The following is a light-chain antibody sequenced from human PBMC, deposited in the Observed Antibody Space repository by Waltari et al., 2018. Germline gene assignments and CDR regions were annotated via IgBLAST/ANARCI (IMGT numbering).Light chain of an antibody. CDR2: EVL. J-gene: IGLJ2*01. CDR1: YSIVGSYDL. CDR3: CSYASSSPRLI. Sequence: QSALTQPASVSGSLGQSISISCSGTYSIVGSYDLVSWYHQRPGEAPKLLIYEVLKRPSGISNRFSGSKSGNAASLTISALQPEDEGTYYCCSYASSSPRLIFGGGTELSVL. V-gene: IGLV2-23*02.